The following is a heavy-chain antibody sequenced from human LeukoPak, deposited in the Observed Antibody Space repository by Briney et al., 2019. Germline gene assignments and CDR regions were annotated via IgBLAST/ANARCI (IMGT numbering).Heavy chain of an antibody. V-gene: IGHV1-46*01. CDR2: ISPSGGST. J-gene: IGHJ3*02. CDR1: GYTFTSNY. Sequence: ASVKVSCKAFGYTFTSNYMHWVRQAPGQGPEWMGVISPSGGSTTYAQKFQGRVTLTRDMSTSTDYLELSSLRSEDTAVYYCARCRRDYYDSSGYYGLYDAFDIWGQGTMVTVSS. D-gene: IGHD3-22*01. CDR3: ARCRRDYYDSSGYYGLYDAFDI.